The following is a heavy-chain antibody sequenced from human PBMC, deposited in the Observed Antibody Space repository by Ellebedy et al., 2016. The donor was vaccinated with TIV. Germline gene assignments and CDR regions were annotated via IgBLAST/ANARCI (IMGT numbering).Heavy chain of an antibody. CDR3: SRGVTDQN. J-gene: IGHJ4*02. CDR1: NGSISNYY. CDR2: IYYSGST. D-gene: IGHD2-21*02. V-gene: IGHV4-59*01. Sequence: SETLSLTCTVPNGSISNYYWSWIRQPPGKGLQYIGYIYYSGSTNNNPSLQSRVTISVDTSKNQVSLNVNSVTAADTAVYYCSRGVTDQNWGQGTLVTVSS.